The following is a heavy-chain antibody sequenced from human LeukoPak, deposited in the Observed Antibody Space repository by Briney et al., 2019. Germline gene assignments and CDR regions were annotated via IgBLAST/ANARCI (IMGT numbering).Heavy chain of an antibody. CDR3: ARGVKVDDAFDI. D-gene: IGHD3-22*01. J-gene: IGHJ3*02. CDR2: INPSGGST. CDR1: GYTFTSYY. Sequence: GASVKVSCKASGYTFTSYYMHWVRQAPGQGLEWMGIINPSGGSTTYTQNFQGRVTMTRDTSTSTVYMELSSLRSEDTAVYYCARGVKVDDAFDIWGQGTMVTVSS. V-gene: IGHV1-46*01.